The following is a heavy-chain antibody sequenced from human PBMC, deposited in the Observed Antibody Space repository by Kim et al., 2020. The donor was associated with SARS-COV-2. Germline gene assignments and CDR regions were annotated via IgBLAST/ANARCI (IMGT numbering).Heavy chain of an antibody. J-gene: IGHJ4*02. CDR3: AREDYGDYGDPLGFDY. Sequence: ASVKVSCKASGYTFTGYYMHWVRQAPGQGLEWMGWINPNSGGTNYAQKFQGWVTMTRDTSISTAYMELSRLRSDDTAVYYCAREDYGDYGDPLGFDYWGQGTLVTVSS. CDR1: GYTFTGYY. D-gene: IGHD4-17*01. V-gene: IGHV1-2*04. CDR2: INPNSGGT.